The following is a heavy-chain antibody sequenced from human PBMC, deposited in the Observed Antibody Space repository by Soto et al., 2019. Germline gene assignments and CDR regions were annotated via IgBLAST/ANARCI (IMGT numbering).Heavy chain of an antibody. CDR1: GDSITSGAYY. CDR2: IYYSGST. J-gene: IGHJ4*02. CDR3: ARHEAPSGWYFDY. Sequence: SETLSLTCTVSGDSITSGAYYWSWIRQPPGKGLEWIGYIYYSGSTYYNPSLKSRVTISVDTSKNQFSLKLSSVTAADTAVYYCARHEAPSGWYFDYWGQGTLVTVSS. V-gene: IGHV4-39*01. D-gene: IGHD6-19*01.